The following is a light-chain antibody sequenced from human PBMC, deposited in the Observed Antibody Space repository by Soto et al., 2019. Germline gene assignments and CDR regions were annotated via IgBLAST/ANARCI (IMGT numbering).Light chain of an antibody. CDR2: GAS. Sequence: EIVLTQSPDTLSLSPGERVTLSCRASQSVSSSYLAWYQQKPGQAPRLLIYGASSRATGIPDRFSGSGSGTDFTLTISRLEPEDFAVYYCQQYGSSPGTFGQGTKVEVE. CDR1: QSVSSSY. J-gene: IGKJ1*01. V-gene: IGKV3-20*01. CDR3: QQYGSSPGT.